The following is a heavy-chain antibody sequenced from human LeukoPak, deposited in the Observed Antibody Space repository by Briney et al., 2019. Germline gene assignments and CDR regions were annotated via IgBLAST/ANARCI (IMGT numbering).Heavy chain of an antibody. CDR1: GFTFSSYW. J-gene: IGHJ4*02. CDR2: LNSDGSST. Sequence: GESLRLSCAASGFTFSSYWMYWVRQAPGKGLVWVSRLNSDGSSTSYADSVKGRFTISRDNAETTLHLQMNNLSAEDTAVYYCARASNRNSINFDYWGQGALVTVSS. CDR3: ARASNRNSINFDY. V-gene: IGHV3-74*01. D-gene: IGHD1-7*01.